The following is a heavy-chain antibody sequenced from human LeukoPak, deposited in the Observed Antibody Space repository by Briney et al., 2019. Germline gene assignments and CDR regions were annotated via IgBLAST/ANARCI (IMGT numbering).Heavy chain of an antibody. CDR3: AKNEGPYDSSGYYLVPAAFDI. V-gene: IGHV4-39*01. D-gene: IGHD3-22*01. J-gene: IGHJ3*02. CDR2: IYYSGNT. CDR1: GVSISSSNSY. Sequence: SETLSLTCTVSGVSISSSNSYWGWIRQPPGKGLQWIGSIYYSGNTYYNASLKSQVSISIDTSKNQFSLKLTSVTAADTAVYYCAKNEGPYDSSGYYLVPAAFDIWGQGTMVTVSS.